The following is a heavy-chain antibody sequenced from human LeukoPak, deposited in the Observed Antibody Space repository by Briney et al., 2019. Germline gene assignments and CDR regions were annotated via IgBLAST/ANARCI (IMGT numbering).Heavy chain of an antibody. CDR3: ARGLPQGIVAISTGFLDY. CDR2: ISAYNGNT. J-gene: IGHJ4*02. V-gene: IGHV1-18*01. CDR1: GYTFSTYG. Sequence: GASVNVSCKASGYTFSTYGLTWVRQAPGQGLEWMGWISAYNGNTDYAQNLQGRVTRSTDKYTSTAYMELRSLRSDDTAVYYCARGLPQGIVAISTGFLDYWGQGTLVIVSS. D-gene: IGHD3-22*01.